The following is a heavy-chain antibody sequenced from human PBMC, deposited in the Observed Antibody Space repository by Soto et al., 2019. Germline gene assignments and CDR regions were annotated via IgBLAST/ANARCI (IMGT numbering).Heavy chain of an antibody. D-gene: IGHD1-1*01. CDR2: INHSGST. CDR3: ARCQQIQLERGAIDY. Sequence: PSETLSLTCAVYGGSFSGYYWSWIRQPPGKGLEWIGEINHSGSTNYNPSLKSRVTISVDTSKNQFSLKLSSVTAADTAVYYCARCQQIQLERGAIDYWGQGTLVTVSS. CDR1: GGSFSGYY. V-gene: IGHV4-34*01. J-gene: IGHJ4*02.